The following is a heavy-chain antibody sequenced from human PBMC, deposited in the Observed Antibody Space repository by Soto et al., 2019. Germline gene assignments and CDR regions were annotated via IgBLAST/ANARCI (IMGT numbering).Heavy chain of an antibody. D-gene: IGHD2-15*01. CDR2: ITTSSSFR. V-gene: IGHV3-21*01. CDR1: GGTIRGHG. CDR3: ARDLGVALATLTLDS. Sequence: RLRWGVAGGTIRGHGGHRVRKAKGKGLEWVADITTSSSFRFYADSLKGRFTISRDDAKNSLYLQMNSLRVEDTGVYYCARDLGVALATLTLDSWGQGTLVTVSS. J-gene: IGHJ4*02.